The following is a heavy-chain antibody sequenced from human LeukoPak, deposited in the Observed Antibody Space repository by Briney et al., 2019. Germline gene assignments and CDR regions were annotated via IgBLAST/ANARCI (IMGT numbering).Heavy chain of an antibody. Sequence: GGSLRLSCAASGFTFSNYDMNWVRQAPGKGLEWVSYITRSGSTIYYADSVKGRFTISRDNSKNSLYLQMNSLRAEDTAVYYCARADCGGNCYLFYWGQGILVTVSS. V-gene: IGHV3-48*03. CDR3: ARADCGGNCYLFY. CDR1: GFTFSNYD. D-gene: IGHD2-21*02. J-gene: IGHJ4*02. CDR2: ITRSGSTI.